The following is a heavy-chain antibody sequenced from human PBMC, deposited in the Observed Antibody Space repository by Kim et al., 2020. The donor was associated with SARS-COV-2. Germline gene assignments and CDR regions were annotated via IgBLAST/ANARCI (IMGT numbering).Heavy chain of an antibody. V-gene: IGHV4-31*03. CDR1: GGSISSGGYY. CDR2: IYYSGST. D-gene: IGHD4-17*01. J-gene: IGHJ4*02. Sequence: SETLSLTCTVSGGSISSGGYYWSWIRQHPGKGLEWIGYIYYSGSTYYNPSLKSRVTISVDTSKNQFSLKLSSVTAADTAVYYCARVLYGDYAVRYFDYWGQGTLVTVSS. CDR3: ARVLYGDYAVRYFDY.